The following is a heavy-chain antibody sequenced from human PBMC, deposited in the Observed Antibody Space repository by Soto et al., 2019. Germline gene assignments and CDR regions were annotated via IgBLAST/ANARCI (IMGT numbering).Heavy chain of an antibody. CDR2: IFPMFGAA. CDR3: AREVQVHTPAFVY. D-gene: IGHD3-10*01. V-gene: IGHV1-69*19. CDR1: GGTFNTYA. Sequence: QVQLVQSGAEMKKPGSSVKVSCQSSGGTFNTYAMNWVRQAPGQGPEWMGDIFPMFGAANYAPKFQGRVTITADESTGTSSMQLSSLTSKDTALYFCAREVQVHTPAFVYWGQGTLVTVSS. J-gene: IGHJ4*02.